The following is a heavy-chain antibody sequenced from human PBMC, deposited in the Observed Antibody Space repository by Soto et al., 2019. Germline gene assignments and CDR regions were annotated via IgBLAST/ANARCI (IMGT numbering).Heavy chain of an antibody. V-gene: IGHV4-59*12. Sequence: PSETLSLTCTVSGGSISSYYWSWIRESPGKGLEWIGYIYYSGSTNYNPSLKSRVTISVDTSKNQFSLKLSSVTAADTAVYYCASEITTVTGYFDYWGQGTLVTVSS. CDR2: IYYSGST. CDR1: GGSISSYY. CDR3: ASEITTVTGYFDY. J-gene: IGHJ4*02. D-gene: IGHD4-17*01.